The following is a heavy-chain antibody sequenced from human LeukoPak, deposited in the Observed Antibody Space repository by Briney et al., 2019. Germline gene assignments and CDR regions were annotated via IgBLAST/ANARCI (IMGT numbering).Heavy chain of an antibody. CDR2: ISHTGGST. V-gene: IGHV3-23*01. J-gene: IGHJ4*02. CDR3: ARGIAVAGFYPFDY. CDR1: GFTFSSYA. D-gene: IGHD6-19*01. Sequence: GGSLRLSCAASGFTFSSYAVSWVRQAPGKGLEWVSTISHTGGSTYYADSVKGRFTISRDNSKNTLYLQMNSLRAEDTAVYYCARGIAVAGFYPFDYWGQGTLVTVSS.